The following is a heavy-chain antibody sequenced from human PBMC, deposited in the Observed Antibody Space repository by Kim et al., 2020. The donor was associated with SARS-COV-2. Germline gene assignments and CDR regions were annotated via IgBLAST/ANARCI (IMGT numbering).Heavy chain of an antibody. D-gene: IGHD4-17*01. Sequence: SETLSLTCSVSGGSISSGDYYWTWIRQHPGKGLEWIAYTYYTGATYYNPSLESRITISVDTSKNQFSLKLSSVTAADTAVYYCARGTHDYGVLFEYWGQGTLVTVSA. V-gene: IGHV4-31*03. J-gene: IGHJ4*02. CDR2: TYYTGAT. CDR1: GGSISSGDYY. CDR3: ARGTHDYGVLFEY.